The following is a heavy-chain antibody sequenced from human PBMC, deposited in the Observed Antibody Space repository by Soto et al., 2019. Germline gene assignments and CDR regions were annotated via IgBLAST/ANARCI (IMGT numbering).Heavy chain of an antibody. Sequence: QVQLVESGGGVVQPGRSLRLSCAASGFTFSSYGMHWVRQAPGKGLEWVALISYDGSNKYYADSVKGRFTISRDNSKNTLYLQMNSLRTEDTAVYYCAQDLVHGGRGAFYIWGQGTMVTVSS. D-gene: IGHD2-8*02. J-gene: IGHJ3*02. CDR3: AQDLVHGGRGAFYI. V-gene: IGHV3-30*18. CDR1: GFTFSSYG. CDR2: ISYDGSNK.